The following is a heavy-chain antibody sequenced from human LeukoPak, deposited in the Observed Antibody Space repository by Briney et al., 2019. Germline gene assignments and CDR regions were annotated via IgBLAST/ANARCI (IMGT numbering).Heavy chain of an antibody. J-gene: IGHJ4*02. CDR3: ARAHYYRSSGYYHSDY. D-gene: IGHD3-22*01. CDR1: GYTFTSYA. V-gene: IGHV1-69*13. Sequence: SVKVSCKASGYTFTSYAISWVRQAPGQGLEWMGGIIPFFGTANYAQKFQGRVTITADESTSTAYMEPSSLRSEDTAVYYCARAHYYRSSGYYHSDYWGQGTLVTVSS. CDR2: IIPFFGTA.